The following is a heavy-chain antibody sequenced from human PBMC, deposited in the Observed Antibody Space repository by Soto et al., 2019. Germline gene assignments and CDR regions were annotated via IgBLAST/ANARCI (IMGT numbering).Heavy chain of an antibody. CDR2: ISGSGSTT. CDR3: TKDTSSWPNGVGH. J-gene: IGHJ4*02. D-gene: IGHD6-13*01. V-gene: IGHV3-23*01. CDR1: GTPFSNYA. Sequence: PGGSLRLSCAASGTPFSNYAMSWVRQCPGKGLEWVASISGSGSTTFHADSLKGRFTISRDNSQNILYLEMNGLRVDDTAVYYCTKDTSSWPNGVGHWGQGTLVTVSS.